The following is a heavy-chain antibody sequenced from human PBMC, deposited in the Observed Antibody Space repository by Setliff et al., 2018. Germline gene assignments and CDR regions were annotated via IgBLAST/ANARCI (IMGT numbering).Heavy chain of an antibody. CDR2: VHFTGST. CDR1: DDSISSRHYY. J-gene: IGHJ4*02. CDR3: ARGGTYRYFDY. Sequence: SETLSLTCTVSDDSISSRHYYWSWIRQPAGKGLEWIGYVHFTGSTNYNPSLKSRVTMSVDVSKSQFSLKLSSVTAADTAVYYCARGGTYRYFDYWGQGALVTVSS. V-gene: IGHV4-61*10.